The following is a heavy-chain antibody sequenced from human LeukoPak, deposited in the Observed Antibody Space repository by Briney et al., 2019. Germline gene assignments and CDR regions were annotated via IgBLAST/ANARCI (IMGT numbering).Heavy chain of an antibody. J-gene: IGHJ5*02. CDR2: INHSGST. D-gene: IGHD6-13*01. Sequence: SSETLSLTCTVSGGSISVHTYYCAWIRQPPGKGLEWIGEINHSGSTNYNPSLKSRVTISVDTSKNQFSLKLSSVTAADTAVYYCARRPLGHSSSWTLNRRNWFDPWGQGTLVTVSS. CDR3: ARRPLGHSSSWTLNRRNWFDP. CDR1: GGSISVHTYY. V-gene: IGHV4-39*07.